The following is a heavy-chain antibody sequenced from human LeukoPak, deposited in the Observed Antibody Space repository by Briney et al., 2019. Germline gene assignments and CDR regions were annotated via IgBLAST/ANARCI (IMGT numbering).Heavy chain of an antibody. CDR1: GFTFSGSA. J-gene: IGHJ3*02. CDR3: ARQWDGSSWYNAFDI. Sequence: GGSLRLSCAASGFTFSGSAMHWVRQASGKGLEWVGRIRSKANSYATAYAASVKGRFTISRDDSKNTAYLQMNSLETEDTALYYCARQWDGSSWYNAFDIWGQGTMATVPS. D-gene: IGHD6-19*01. V-gene: IGHV3-73*01. CDR2: IRSKANSYAT.